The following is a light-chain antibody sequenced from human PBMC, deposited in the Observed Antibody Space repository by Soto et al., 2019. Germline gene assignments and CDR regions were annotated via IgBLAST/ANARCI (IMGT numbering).Light chain of an antibody. J-gene: IGLJ1*01. Sequence: QSVLTQPPSASGTPGQRVTISCSGSSSNIGSNTVNWYQQLPGTAPKVLIYSNNERPSGVPDRFSGSKSGTSASLAISGLQSEDEADYYCAAWDDSLSNYVFGTGTKLTAL. CDR1: SSNIGSNT. CDR2: SNN. V-gene: IGLV1-44*01. CDR3: AAWDDSLSNYV.